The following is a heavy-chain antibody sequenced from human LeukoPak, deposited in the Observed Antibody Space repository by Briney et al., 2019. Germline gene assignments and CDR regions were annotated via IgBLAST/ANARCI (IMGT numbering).Heavy chain of an antibody. D-gene: IGHD1-26*01. CDR3: ARFPPRLVGPTPDAFDI. V-gene: IGHV4-39*07. Sequence: SETLSLTCTVSGGSISTSSYYWGWVRQPPGKGLEWIGNIFYSGSTYYSPSLKSRVTISLDTSRNQFSLKLNSVTAADTAVYYCARFPPRLVGPTPDAFDIWGQGTMVIVSS. J-gene: IGHJ3*02. CDR2: IFYSGST. CDR1: GGSISTSSYY.